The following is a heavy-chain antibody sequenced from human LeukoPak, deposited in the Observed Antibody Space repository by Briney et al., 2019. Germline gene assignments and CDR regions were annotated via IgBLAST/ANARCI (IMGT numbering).Heavy chain of an antibody. J-gene: IGHJ3*02. CDR3: ARSGRFTGLDI. D-gene: IGHD1-26*01. Sequence: PGGSLRLSCAASGLTFSRYWMSWVRQAPGKGLEWVANIKQDGSEKYYVDSVKGRFTISRDNAKNSLYLQMNSLRAEDTAVYYCARSGRFTGLDIWGQGTMVTVSS. V-gene: IGHV3-7*01. CDR1: GLTFSRYW. CDR2: IKQDGSEK.